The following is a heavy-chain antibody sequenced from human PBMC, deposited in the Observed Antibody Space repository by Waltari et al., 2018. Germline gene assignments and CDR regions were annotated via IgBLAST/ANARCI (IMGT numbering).Heavy chain of an antibody. Sequence: QVQLVESGGGVVQPGRSLRLSCAASGFTFSSYGIHWVRQAPGKGLEWVAVISYDGSNKYYADSVKGRFTISRDKSKNTLYLQMNSLRAEDTAVYYCAKLAVAGNDVDYWGQGTLVTVSS. J-gene: IGHJ4*02. CDR1: GFTFSSYG. V-gene: IGHV3-30*18. CDR3: AKLAVAGNDVDY. CDR2: ISYDGSNK. D-gene: IGHD6-19*01.